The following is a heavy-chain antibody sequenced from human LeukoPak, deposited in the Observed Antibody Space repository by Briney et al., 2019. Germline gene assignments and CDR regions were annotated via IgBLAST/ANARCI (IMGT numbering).Heavy chain of an antibody. CDR1: GYRFATYW. CDR2: IYPDESNI. J-gene: IGHJ4*02. Sequence: TGESLKISCKGSGYRFATYWIAWVRQMPGKGLEWMGIIYPDESNIRYSPSFQGQVTISADKSISTAYLQWSSLKASDTAIYYCARPPSRGYSSSFEYWGQGTLVTVSS. D-gene: IGHD2-2*03. V-gene: IGHV5-51*01. CDR3: ARPPSRGYSSSFEY.